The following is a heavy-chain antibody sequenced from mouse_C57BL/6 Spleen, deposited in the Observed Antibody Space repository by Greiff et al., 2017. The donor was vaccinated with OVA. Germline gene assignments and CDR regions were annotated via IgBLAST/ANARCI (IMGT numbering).Heavy chain of an antibody. V-gene: IGHV3-6*01. J-gene: IGHJ2*01. Sequence: VQLKESGPGLVKPSQSLSLTCSVTGYSITSGYYWNWIRQFPGNKLEWMGYISYDGSNNYNPSLKNRISITRDTSKNQFFLKLNSVTTEDTATYYCARKDTTVVPYFDYWGQGTTLTVSS. CDR3: ARKDTTVVPYFDY. CDR2: ISYDGSN. CDR1: GYSITSGYY. D-gene: IGHD1-1*01.